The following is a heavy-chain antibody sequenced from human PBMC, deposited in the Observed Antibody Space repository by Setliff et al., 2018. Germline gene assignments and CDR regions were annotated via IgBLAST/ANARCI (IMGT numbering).Heavy chain of an antibody. V-gene: IGHV1-2*02. CDR2: INPNSGGT. J-gene: IGHJ6*02. CDR3: ARYLGHVAGWRYYGMDV. D-gene: IGHD6-19*01. CDR1: GGTSSSYS. Sequence: ASVKVSCKVSGGTSSSYSISWVRQAPGQGLEWMGWINPNSGGTNYAQKFQGRVTMTRDTSISTAYMGLSRLRSDDTAVYYCARYLGHVAGWRYYGMDVWGQGTTVTVSS.